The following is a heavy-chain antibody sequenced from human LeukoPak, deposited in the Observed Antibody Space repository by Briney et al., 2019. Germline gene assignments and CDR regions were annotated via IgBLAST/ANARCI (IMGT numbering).Heavy chain of an antibody. V-gene: IGHV3-48*02. Sequence: GGSLRLSCAASGFTFRSYSMNWVRQAPGKGLEWVSFISGMSSTIYYADSVKGRFTISRDNAKNSVYLQMNSLRDEDTAVYYCARDSSDAHNPEPGYWGQGTLVTVSS. CDR3: ARDSSDAHNPEPGY. D-gene: IGHD1-1*01. CDR2: ISGMSSTI. CDR1: GFTFRSYS. J-gene: IGHJ4*02.